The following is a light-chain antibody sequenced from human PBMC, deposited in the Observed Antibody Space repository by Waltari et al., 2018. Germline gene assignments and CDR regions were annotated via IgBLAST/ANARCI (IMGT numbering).Light chain of an antibody. CDR1: QSLSTW. CDR2: DVS. Sequence: DIQMTQSPSTLSGSVGDRVTITCRASQSLSTWLAWYQQKPGPAPKLLIYDVSTLESGVPSRFSGSGSGTEFTLTISSLQPDDFATYYCQQYNTYPWTFGQGTKVEIK. CDR3: QQYNTYPWT. J-gene: IGKJ1*01. V-gene: IGKV1-5*01.